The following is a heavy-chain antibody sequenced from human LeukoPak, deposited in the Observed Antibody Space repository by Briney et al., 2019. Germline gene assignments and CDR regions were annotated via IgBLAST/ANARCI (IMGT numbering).Heavy chain of an antibody. V-gene: IGHV3-48*03. D-gene: IGHD4-17*01. CDR3: ATDLHYAFDI. Sequence: GGSLRLSCTASGFTFGDYAMSWFRQAPGKGLEWVSNIRVGDSARTYADSVRGRFTVSRDDAKTSLYLQMDSLRDEDTAVYYCATDLHYAFDIWGLGILVTVSS. CDR1: GFTFGDYA. CDR2: IRVGDSAR. J-gene: IGHJ4*02.